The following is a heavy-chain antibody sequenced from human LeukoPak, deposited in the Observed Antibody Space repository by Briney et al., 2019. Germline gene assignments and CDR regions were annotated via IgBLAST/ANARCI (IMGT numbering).Heavy chain of an antibody. V-gene: IGHV4-4*02. CDR3: ASFFWSARLPYY. CDR2: IYQSGSS. J-gene: IGHJ4*02. D-gene: IGHD6-6*01. CDR1: GGSITSTYW. Sequence: PSETLSLTCAVSGGSITSTYWWSWGRQSPGTGLEWIGDIYQSGSSNYNPSLGGRVTMSVDKSKNQFSLKLTSGTAADTAVYYCASFFWSARLPYYWGQGTLVTVSS.